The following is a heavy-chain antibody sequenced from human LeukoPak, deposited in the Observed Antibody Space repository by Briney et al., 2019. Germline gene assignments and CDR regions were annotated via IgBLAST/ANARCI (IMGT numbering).Heavy chain of an antibody. CDR2: IFSSGST. Sequence: NASETLSLTCIVSGGSISRSSYYWAWIRQPPGKGLEWIASIFSSGSTNYNPSLKSRVTISIDTSKNQFSLKLSSVTAADTAVYYCTRRYNSKTDWGQGTLVTVS. D-gene: IGHD1-1*01. V-gene: IGHV4-39*01. CDR3: TRRYNSKTD. CDR1: GGSISRSSYY. J-gene: IGHJ4*02.